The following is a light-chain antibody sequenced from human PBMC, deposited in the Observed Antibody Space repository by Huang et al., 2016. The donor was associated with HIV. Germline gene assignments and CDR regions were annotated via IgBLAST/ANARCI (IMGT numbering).Light chain of an antibody. J-gene: IGKJ3*01. CDR1: QRMSKY. V-gene: IGKV1-39*01. CDR2: TAS. Sequence: DIQMTQSPSSLSASVGNRVTITCWASQRMSKYLNWYRQRPGKAPILLISTASNLQSGVPSRFSGSGSGTDFTLTISDLQREDFATYYCQQTYVTPRTFGPGTTVDI. CDR3: QQTYVTPRT.